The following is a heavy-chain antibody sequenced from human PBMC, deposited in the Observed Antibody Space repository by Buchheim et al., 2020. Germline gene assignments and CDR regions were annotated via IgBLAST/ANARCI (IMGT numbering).Heavy chain of an antibody. Sequence: QVQLQESGPGLVKPSQTLSLTCTVSGGSISSGSYYWSWIRQPAGKGLEWIGRIYTSGSTNYNPSLKSRVTISVDTSKNQFSLKLSSVTAADTAVYYCARDAVPAAPNAWFDPWGQGTL. J-gene: IGHJ5*02. CDR3: ARDAVPAAPNAWFDP. CDR1: GGSISSGSYY. D-gene: IGHD2-2*01. CDR2: IYTSGST. V-gene: IGHV4-61*02.